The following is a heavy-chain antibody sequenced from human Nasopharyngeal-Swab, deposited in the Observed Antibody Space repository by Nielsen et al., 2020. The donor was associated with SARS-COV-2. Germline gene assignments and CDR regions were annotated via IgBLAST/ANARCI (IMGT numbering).Heavy chain of an antibody. CDR2: ISGSGGST. Sequence: VRQCPGKGLEWVSAISGSGGSTYYADSVKGRFTISRDNSKNTLYLQMNSLRAEDTAVYYCAKDFRAIVVVPAAVNWFDPWGQGTLVTVSS. V-gene: IGHV3-23*01. CDR3: AKDFRAIVVVPAAVNWFDP. J-gene: IGHJ5*02. D-gene: IGHD2-2*01.